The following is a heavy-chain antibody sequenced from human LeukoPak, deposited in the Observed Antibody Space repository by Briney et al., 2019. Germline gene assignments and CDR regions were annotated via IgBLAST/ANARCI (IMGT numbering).Heavy chain of an antibody. D-gene: IGHD5-18*01. CDR3: AKGRGHSYDRGPSYFDY. Sequence: PGRSLRLSCAASGFTFDDYAMHWVRQAPGKGLEWVSGISWNSGSIGYADSVKGRFTISRDNAKNSLYLQMNSLRAEDTALYYCAKGRGHSYDRGPSYFDYWGQGTLVTVSS. CDR1: GFTFDDYA. V-gene: IGHV3-9*01. J-gene: IGHJ4*02. CDR2: ISWNSGSI.